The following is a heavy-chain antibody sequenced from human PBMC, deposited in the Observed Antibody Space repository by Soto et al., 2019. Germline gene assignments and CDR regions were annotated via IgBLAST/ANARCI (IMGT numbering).Heavy chain of an antibody. D-gene: IGHD3-22*01. CDR3: AKDQDPHYYDSSGYAFDI. Sequence: PGGSLRLSCAASGFTFSTYVMHWVRQAPGKGLEWVAVISYDGSDKHYADSVKGRFTISRDNSKNTLYLQMNSLRAEDTAVYYCAKDQDPHYYDSSGYAFDIWGQGTMVTVSS. J-gene: IGHJ3*02. V-gene: IGHV3-30*18. CDR1: GFTFSTYV. CDR2: ISYDGSDK.